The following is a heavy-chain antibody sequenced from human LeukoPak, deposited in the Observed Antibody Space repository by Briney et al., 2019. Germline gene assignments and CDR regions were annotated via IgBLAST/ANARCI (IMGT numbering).Heavy chain of an antibody. Sequence: SSETLSLTCTVSGGSISSSSYYWGWIRQPPGKGLEWIGSIYHSGSTYYNPSLKSRVTISVDRSKNQFSLKLSSVTAADTAVYYCARGRNWNWRVFRFDPWGQGTLVTVSS. CDR2: IYHSGST. V-gene: IGHV4-39*07. CDR3: ARGRNWNWRVFRFDP. J-gene: IGHJ5*02. D-gene: IGHD1-7*01. CDR1: GGSISSSSYY.